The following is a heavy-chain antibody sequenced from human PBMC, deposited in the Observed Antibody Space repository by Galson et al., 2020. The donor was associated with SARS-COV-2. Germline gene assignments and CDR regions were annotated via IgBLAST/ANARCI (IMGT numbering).Heavy chain of an antibody. V-gene: IGHV4-59*01. CDR3: ASTFWSAKGVGTFDI. D-gene: IGHD3-3*01. J-gene: IGHJ3*02. CDR1: GGSISSYY. Sequence: SETLSLTCTVSGGSISSYYWSWIRQPPGKGLEWIGYIYYSGSTNYNPSLKSRVTISVDTSKNQFSLKLSSVTAADTAVYYCASTFWSAKGVGTFDIWGQGTMVTVSS. CDR2: IYYSGST.